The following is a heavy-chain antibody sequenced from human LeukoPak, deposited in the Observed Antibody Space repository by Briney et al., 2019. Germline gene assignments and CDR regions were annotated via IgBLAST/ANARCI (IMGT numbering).Heavy chain of an antibody. D-gene: IGHD6-6*01. CDR2: MNPNSGNT. J-gene: IGHJ4*02. CDR3: ARGGEYSSSSGDYFDY. Sequence: ASVKVSCKASGYTFTSYGISWVLQATGQGLEWMGWMNPNSGNTGYAQKFQGRVTMTRNTSISTAYMELSSLRSEDTAVYYCARGGEYSSSSGDYFDYWGQGTLVAVSS. V-gene: IGHV1-8*01. CDR1: GYTFTSYG.